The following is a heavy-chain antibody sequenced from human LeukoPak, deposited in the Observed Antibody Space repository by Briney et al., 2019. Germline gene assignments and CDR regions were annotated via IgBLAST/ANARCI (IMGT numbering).Heavy chain of an antibody. CDR1: GGSFSGYY. CDR2: INHSGST. V-gene: IGHV4-34*01. D-gene: IGHD3-10*01. CDR3: ARGFGSDWPRSSGLDY. Sequence: SETLSLTCAVYGGSFSGYYWSWIRQPPGKGLEWIGEINHSGSTNYNPSLKSRVTISVDTSKNQFSLKLSSVTAADTAVYYCARGFGSDWPRSSGLDYWGQGTLVTVSS. J-gene: IGHJ4*02.